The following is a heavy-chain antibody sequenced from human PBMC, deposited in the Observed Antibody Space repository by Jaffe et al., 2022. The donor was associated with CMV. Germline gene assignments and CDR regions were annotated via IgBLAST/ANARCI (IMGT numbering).Heavy chain of an antibody. CDR3: AREPDSSGVWSDY. CDR1: GGTFSSYA. D-gene: IGHD3-22*01. J-gene: IGHJ4*02. Sequence: QVQLVQSGAEVKKPGSSVKVSCKASGGTFSSYAISWVRQAPGQGLEWMGRIIPILGIANYAQKFQGRVTITADKSTSTAYMELSSLRSEDTAVYYCAREPDSSGVWSDYWGQGTLVTVSS. V-gene: IGHV1-69*09. CDR2: IIPILGIA.